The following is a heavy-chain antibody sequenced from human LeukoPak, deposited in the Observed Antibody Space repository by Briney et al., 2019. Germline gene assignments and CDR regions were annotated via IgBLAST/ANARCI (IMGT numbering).Heavy chain of an antibody. J-gene: IGHJ6*03. CDR1: GGTFSSYA. Sequence: SVKVSCKASGGTFSSYAISWVRQAPGQGLEWMGGIIPIFGTANYAQKFQGRVTITTDESTSTAYMELSSLRSEDTAVYYCARLSKGEWFPYYYYYMDVWGKGTTVTVSS. V-gene: IGHV1-69*05. CDR2: IIPIFGTA. D-gene: IGHD3-3*01. CDR3: ARLSKGEWFPYYYYYMDV.